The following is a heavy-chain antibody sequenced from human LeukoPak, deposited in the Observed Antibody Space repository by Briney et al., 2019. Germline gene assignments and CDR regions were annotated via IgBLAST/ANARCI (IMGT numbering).Heavy chain of an antibody. Sequence: GASVKASCKASGYTFTSYGISWVRQAPGQGLEWMGWISAYNGNTNYAQKLQGGVTMTTDTSTSTAYMELRSLRSDDTAVYYCARCPQQQLLYLFDYWGQGTLVTVSS. CDR2: ISAYNGNT. V-gene: IGHV1-18*01. CDR1: GYTFTSYG. D-gene: IGHD2-2*02. J-gene: IGHJ4*02. CDR3: ARCPQQQLLYLFDY.